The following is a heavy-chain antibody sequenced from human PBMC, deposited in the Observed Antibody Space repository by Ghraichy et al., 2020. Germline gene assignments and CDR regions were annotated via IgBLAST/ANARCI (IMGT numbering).Heavy chain of an antibody. CDR1: GGSFSNYY. J-gene: IGHJ3*02. Sequence: SETLSLTCAVNGGSFSNYYWSWFRQPPGKGLEWIGEINHVGITNYNPSLKSRLTISADTSKNYVSLNLSSVTAADTAVYYCTRGTFCIGGSCWSRAFDIWGQGTVVTISS. V-gene: IGHV4-34*01. D-gene: IGHD2-15*01. CDR3: TRGTFCIGGSCWSRAFDI. CDR2: INHVGIT.